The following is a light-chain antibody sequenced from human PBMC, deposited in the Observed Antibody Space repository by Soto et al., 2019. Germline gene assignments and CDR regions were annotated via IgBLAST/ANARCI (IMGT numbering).Light chain of an antibody. CDR2: SAS. CDR1: KDISSS. CDR3: QQADSFPWT. V-gene: IGKV1D-12*01. Sequence: RVTQSPSSVPASLCDRVTITFQTSKDISSSVAWYQQKPGKAPNLLIFSASALHRGVPPRFSGSGSGTAFTLTVSSLQPEDFAIYYCQQADSFPWTFGQGTKVDIK. J-gene: IGKJ1*01.